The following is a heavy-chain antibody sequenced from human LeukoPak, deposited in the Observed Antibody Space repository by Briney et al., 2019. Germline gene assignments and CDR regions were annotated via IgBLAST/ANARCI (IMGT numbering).Heavy chain of an antibody. Sequence: SETLSLTCAVYGGSFSGYYWSWIRQPPGKGLEWIGEINHSGSTNYNPSLKSRVTISVDTSKNQFSLKLSSVTAADTAVYYCARIELLERVRGVIHDWFDPWGQGTLVTVSS. V-gene: IGHV4-34*01. CDR3: ARIELLERVRGVIHDWFDP. CDR1: GGSFSGYY. CDR2: INHSGST. D-gene: IGHD3-10*01. J-gene: IGHJ5*02.